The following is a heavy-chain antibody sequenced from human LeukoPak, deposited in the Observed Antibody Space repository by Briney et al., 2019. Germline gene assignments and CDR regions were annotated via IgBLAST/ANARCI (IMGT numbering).Heavy chain of an antibody. V-gene: IGHV3-66*02. D-gene: IGHD3-16*02. CDR3: ARDLRMITFGGVIAQGDY. CDR1: GFTASSNY. Sequence: PGGSLRLSCAASGFTASSNYMSWVRQAPGKGLEWVSVIYSGGSTYYADSVKGRFTISRGNSKNTLYLQMNSLRAEDTAVYYCARDLRMITFGGVIAQGDYWGQGTLVTVSS. CDR2: IYSGGST. J-gene: IGHJ4*02.